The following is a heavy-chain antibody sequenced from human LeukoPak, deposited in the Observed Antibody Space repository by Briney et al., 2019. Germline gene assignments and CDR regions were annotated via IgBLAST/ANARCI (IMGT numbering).Heavy chain of an antibody. D-gene: IGHD2-2*03. Sequence: PGGSLRLSCAASGITFSSSWMSWVRQAPGKGLEWVANIKHDRNEKYYEDSVKGRFTISRDNAKNSLYLQMNSLRVEDTAVYYCARDWIRFDYWGQGTLVTVSS. CDR1: GITFSSSW. J-gene: IGHJ4*02. V-gene: IGHV3-7*01. CDR2: IKHDRNEK. CDR3: ARDWIRFDY.